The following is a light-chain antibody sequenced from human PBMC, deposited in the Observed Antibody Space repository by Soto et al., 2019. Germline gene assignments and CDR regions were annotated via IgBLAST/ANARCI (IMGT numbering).Light chain of an antibody. J-gene: IGLJ1*01. CDR2: EVS. Sequence: QSALAQPPSANGSFGQSVTISKTGTSSDVGGYNYVSWYQQHPGKAPKLMIYEVSERPSGVPDRFSGSKSGNTASLTVSGLQADDEADYYCSSYSGTNYHYVFGTGTKVTVL. CDR1: SSDVGGYNY. CDR3: SSYSGTNYHYV. V-gene: IGLV2-8*01.